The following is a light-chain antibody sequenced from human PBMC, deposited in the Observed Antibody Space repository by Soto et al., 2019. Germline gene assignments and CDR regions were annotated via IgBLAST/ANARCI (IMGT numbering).Light chain of an antibody. CDR2: EDS. J-gene: IGLJ2*01. CDR3: SSYTSSSTLV. V-gene: IGLV2-14*01. CDR1: SSDVGGYNY. Sequence: QSVLTQPASVSGSPGQSITISCTGTSSDVGGYNYVSWYQQHPGKAPKLMINEDSNRPSGVSNRFSGSKSGNTASLTISGLQAEDEADYYCSSYTSSSTLVFGGGTKLTVL.